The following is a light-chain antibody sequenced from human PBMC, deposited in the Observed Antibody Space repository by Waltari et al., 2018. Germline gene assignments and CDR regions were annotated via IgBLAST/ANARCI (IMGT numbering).Light chain of an antibody. CDR3: YSSAMSAFVV. V-gene: IGLV2-23*02. CDR2: GVT. CDR1: SSDIGSYNF. Sequence: QSALTQPASVSGSPGQSITISCTGTSSDIGSYNFVSWYHHHPGKAPQLILDGVTKRPSGGSDRFSGSKSGNTASLTISGLQAEDDADYYCYSSAMSAFVVFGGGTKLTVL. J-gene: IGLJ3*02.